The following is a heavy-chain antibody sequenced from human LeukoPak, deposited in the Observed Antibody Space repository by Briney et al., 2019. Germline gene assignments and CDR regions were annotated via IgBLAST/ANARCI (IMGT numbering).Heavy chain of an antibody. CDR1: GFTFSSYA. CDR3: AKDLGY. V-gene: IGHV3-30*02. CDR2: IRYDGSNK. J-gene: IGHJ4*02. Sequence: GGSLRLSCAASGFTFSSYAMSWVRQAPGKGLEWVAFIRYDGSNKYYADSVKGRFTISRDNSKNTLYLQMNSLRAEDTAVYYCAKDLGYWGQGTLVTVSS.